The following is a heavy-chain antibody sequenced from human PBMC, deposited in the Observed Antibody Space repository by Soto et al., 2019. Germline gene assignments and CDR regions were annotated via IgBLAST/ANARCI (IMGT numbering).Heavy chain of an antibody. Sequence: GASVKVSCKASGGTFSSYAISWVRQAPGQGLEWMGGIIPIFGTANYAQKFQGRVTITADESTSTAYMELSSLRSEDTAVYYCGSGSGSYYNVYYYYGMDVWGQGTTVTVSS. J-gene: IGHJ6*02. CDR3: GSGSGSYYNVYYYYGMDV. V-gene: IGHV1-69*13. CDR2: IIPIFGTA. D-gene: IGHD3-10*01. CDR1: GGTFSSYA.